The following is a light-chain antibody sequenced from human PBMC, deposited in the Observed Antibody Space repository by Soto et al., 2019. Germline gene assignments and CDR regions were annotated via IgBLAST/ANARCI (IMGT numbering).Light chain of an antibody. CDR2: AAS. J-gene: IGKJ3*01. Sequence: TEMTQSPSSLSAPVGDRVPITCRASQGIGNDLDWFQQKPGKAPKLLIYAASNLQSGVPARFSGSGSGTDFTLTISSLQPEDFATYYCLQQYYYPFTFGPGTKVEIK. CDR1: QGIGND. CDR3: LQQYYYPFT. V-gene: IGKV1-6*01.